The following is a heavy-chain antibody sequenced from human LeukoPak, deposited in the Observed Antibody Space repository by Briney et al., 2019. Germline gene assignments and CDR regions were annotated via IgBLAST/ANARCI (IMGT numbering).Heavy chain of an antibody. D-gene: IGHD5-18*01. V-gene: IGHV3-49*04. CDR1: GFTFGDYA. CDR2: IRSKAYGGTT. Sequence: PGGSLRLSCTASGFTFGDYAMSWVRQAPGKGLEGVGFIRSKAYGGTTEYAASVKGRFTISRDDSKSIAYLQMNSLKTEDTAVYYCECSYGLGDYWGQGTLVTVSS. CDR3: ECSYGLGDY. J-gene: IGHJ4*02.